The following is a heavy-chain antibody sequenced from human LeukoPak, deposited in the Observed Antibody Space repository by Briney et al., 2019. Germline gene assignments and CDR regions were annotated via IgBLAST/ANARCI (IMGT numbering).Heavy chain of an antibody. CDR2: IYYSGST. CDR3: ARHWVDSSGYSGWFDP. D-gene: IGHD3-22*01. Sequence: SETLSLTCTVSGGSISSSSYYWGWIRQPPGKGLEWIGSIYYSGSTYYKPSLKSRVTISVDTSKNQFSLKLSSVTAADTAVYYCARHWVDSSGYSGWFDPWGQGTLVTVSS. V-gene: IGHV4-39*01. CDR1: GGSISSSSYY. J-gene: IGHJ5*02.